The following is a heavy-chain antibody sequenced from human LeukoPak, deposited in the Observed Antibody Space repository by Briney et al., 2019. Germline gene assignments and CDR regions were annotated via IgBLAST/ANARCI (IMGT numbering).Heavy chain of an antibody. V-gene: IGHV1-69*05. CDR2: IIPIFGTA. J-gene: IGHJ4*02. Sequence: GASVKVSCKASGGTFSSYAISWVRQAPGQGLEWMGGIIPIFGTANYAQKFQGRVTITTDESTSTAYMELSSLRPEDTAVYYCARGGGAGEGATIFFDYWGQGTLVTVSS. D-gene: IGHD1-26*01. CDR1: GGTFSSYA. CDR3: ARGGGAGEGATIFFDY.